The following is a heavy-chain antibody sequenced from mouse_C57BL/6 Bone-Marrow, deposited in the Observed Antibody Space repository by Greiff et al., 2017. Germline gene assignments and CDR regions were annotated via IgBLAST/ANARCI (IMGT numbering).Heavy chain of an antibody. J-gene: IGHJ3*01. V-gene: IGHV1-64*01. CDR2: IHPNSGST. CDR1: GYTFTSYW. D-gene: IGHD2-10*01. CDR3: ARSPFYGPAWFAY. Sequence: QVQLQQPGAELVKPGASVKLSCKASGYTFTSYWMHWVKQRPGQGLEWIGMIHPNSGSTNYNEKFKSKATLTVDKSSSTAYMQLSSLTSEDSAVYDCARSPFYGPAWFAYWGQGTLVTVSA.